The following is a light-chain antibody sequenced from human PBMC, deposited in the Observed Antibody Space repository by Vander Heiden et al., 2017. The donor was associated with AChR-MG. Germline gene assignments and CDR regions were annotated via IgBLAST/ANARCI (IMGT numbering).Light chain of an antibody. CDR1: QSLVHGDGNTY. CDR2: EVS. Sequence: DLVVTQSPLSLPVTLGQPASISCRSSQSLVHGDGNTYLNWFHQRPGQSPRRLIYEVSKRDSGVPDRFSGSGSGTNFTLKISRVEAEDLGVYYCRQVTHWPRTFGHGTKVEIK. CDR3: RQVTHWPRT. V-gene: IGKV2-30*02. J-gene: IGKJ1*01.